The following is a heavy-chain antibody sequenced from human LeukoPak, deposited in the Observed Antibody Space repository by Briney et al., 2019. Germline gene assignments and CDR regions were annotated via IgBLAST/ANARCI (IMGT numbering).Heavy chain of an antibody. Sequence: SETLSLTCTVSGGSISSFYWSWIRQPPGKGLEWIGYIYYSGSTNYNPSLKSRVTISVDTSKNQFSLKLSSVTAADTAVYYCATNYYYGSGSYKMAFDIWGQGTMVTVSS. CDR2: IYYSGST. D-gene: IGHD3-10*01. V-gene: IGHV4-59*01. J-gene: IGHJ3*02. CDR1: GGSISSFY. CDR3: ATNYYYGSGSYKMAFDI.